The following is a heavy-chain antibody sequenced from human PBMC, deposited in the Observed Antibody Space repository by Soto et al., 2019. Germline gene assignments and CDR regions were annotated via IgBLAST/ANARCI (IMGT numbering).Heavy chain of an antibody. CDR1: GFTFSSYA. Sequence: GGSLRLSCAASGFTFSSYAMHWVRQAPGKGLEWVAVISYDGSNKYYADSVKGRFTISRDNSKNTLYLQMNSLRAEDTAVYYCARDRGPVLRFLEWLLYRYYYYGMDVWGQGTTVTVSS. CDR2: ISYDGSNK. D-gene: IGHD3-3*01. CDR3: ARDRGPVLRFLEWLLYRYYYYGMDV. J-gene: IGHJ6*02. V-gene: IGHV3-30-3*01.